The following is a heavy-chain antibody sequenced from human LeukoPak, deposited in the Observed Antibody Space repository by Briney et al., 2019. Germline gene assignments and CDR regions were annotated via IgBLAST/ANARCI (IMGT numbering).Heavy chain of an antibody. J-gene: IGHJ4*02. V-gene: IGHV4-39*07. CDR2: IYYSGST. CDR3: ARGGQRYYGSGSYPFDY. D-gene: IGHD3-10*01. CDR1: GGSISSSSYY. Sequence: PSETLSLTCTVSGGSISSSSYYWGWIRQPPGKGLEWIGSIYYSGSTYYNPSLKSRVTISVDTSKNQFSLKLSSVTAADTAVYYCARGGQRYYGSGSYPFDYWGQGTLVTVSS.